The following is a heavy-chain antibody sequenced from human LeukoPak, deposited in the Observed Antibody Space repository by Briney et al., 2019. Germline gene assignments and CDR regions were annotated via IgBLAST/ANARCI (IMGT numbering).Heavy chain of an antibody. CDR3: ARDSGSGSNDS. D-gene: IGHD1-26*01. Sequence: ASVKVSCKASGYTFTSYAIHWVRQAPGQRLEWMGWISAGNGNTKYSQNFQGRVTFISNTSATTAFMELSSLRSEDAAVYYCARDSGSGSNDSWGQGTLVTVSS. V-gene: IGHV1-3*01. CDR1: GYTFTSYA. J-gene: IGHJ5*01. CDR2: ISAGNGNT.